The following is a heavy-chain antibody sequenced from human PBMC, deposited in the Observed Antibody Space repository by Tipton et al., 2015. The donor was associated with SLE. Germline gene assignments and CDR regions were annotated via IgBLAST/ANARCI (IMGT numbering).Heavy chain of an antibody. CDR3: AGQKGPTIFGRDRNWFDP. V-gene: IGHV4-59*08. D-gene: IGHD3-3*01. CDR1: SGSISSHH. Sequence: LRLSFTVSSGSISSHHWNWIRQPPGKGLEWIGDIHYSGSTNYNPSHKSRVTMSVDTSNNQFSLELRSVTAADTAVYYCAGQKGPTIFGRDRNWFDPWGQGILVTVSS. J-gene: IGHJ5*02. CDR2: IHYSGST.